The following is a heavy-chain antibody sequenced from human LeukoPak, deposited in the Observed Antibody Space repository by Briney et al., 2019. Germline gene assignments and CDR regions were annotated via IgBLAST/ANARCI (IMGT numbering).Heavy chain of an antibody. CDR3: AKDLDSSGFDSRFGGAFDI. Sequence: GGSLRLSCAASGFTFSSYGMHWGRQAPGKVLEWVAFIRYDGSNKYYADSVKGRFTISRDNSKNTLYLQMNSLRAEDKAVYYCAKDLDSSGFDSRFGGAFDIWGQGTMVTVS. D-gene: IGHD3-22*01. CDR2: IRYDGSNK. J-gene: IGHJ3*02. CDR1: GFTFSSYG. V-gene: IGHV3-30*02.